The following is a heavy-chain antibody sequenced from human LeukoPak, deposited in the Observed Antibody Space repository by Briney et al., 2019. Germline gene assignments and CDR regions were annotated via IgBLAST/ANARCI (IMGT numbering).Heavy chain of an antibody. CDR2: IRYDGSNK. Sequence: GGSLRLSCAASGFTFSSYGMHWVRQAPGKGLEWVAFIRYDGSNKYYADSAKGRFTISRDNSKNTLYLQMNSLRAEDTAVYYCAKVYYYERAYFGYWGQGTLVTVSS. V-gene: IGHV3-30*02. CDR3: AKVYYYERAYFGY. CDR1: GFTFSSYG. D-gene: IGHD3-22*01. J-gene: IGHJ4*02.